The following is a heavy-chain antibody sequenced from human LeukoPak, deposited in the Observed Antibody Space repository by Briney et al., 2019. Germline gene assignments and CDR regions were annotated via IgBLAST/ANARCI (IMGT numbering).Heavy chain of an antibody. V-gene: IGHV4-59*01. CDR2: IYYSGST. D-gene: IGHD1-14*01. CDR1: GGSISSYY. Sequence: PSEALSLTCTVSGGSISSYYWSWIRQPPGKGLEWIGYIYYSGSTNYNPSLKSRVTISVDTSKNQFSLKLSPVTAADTAVYYCARGIGITDYWGQGTLVTVSS. CDR3: ARGIGITDY. J-gene: IGHJ4*02.